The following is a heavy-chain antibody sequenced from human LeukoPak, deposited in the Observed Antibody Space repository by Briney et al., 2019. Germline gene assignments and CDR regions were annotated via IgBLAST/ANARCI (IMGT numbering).Heavy chain of an antibody. CDR1: GFTFDDYA. V-gene: IGHV3-9*01. CDR3: AKASTTVTRRYYFDY. J-gene: IGHJ4*02. D-gene: IGHD4-17*01. CDR2: ISWNGDTI. Sequence: GRSLRLSCAASGFTFDDYAMHWVRQAPGKGLEWVSGISWNGDTIGYADSVRGRFTISRDNAKNSLYLQVNSLRPEDTAFYYCAKASTTVTRRYYFDYWGQGTLVTVSS.